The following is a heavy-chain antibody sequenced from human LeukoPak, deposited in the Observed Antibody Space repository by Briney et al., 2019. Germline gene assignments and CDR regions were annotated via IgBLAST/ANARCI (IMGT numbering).Heavy chain of an antibody. CDR2: INPYSGGT. D-gene: IGHD6-6*01. CDR1: GYTFTRYY. CDR3: ARRIAGRLINDAFDI. V-gene: IGHV1-2*02. Sequence: GASVKVSCKASGYTFTRYYMHWVRQAPGQGLEWMGWINPYSGGTHYALIFQDRVTMTRDTSISTAYMELSRLRSDDTAVYYCARRIAGRLINDAFDIWGQGTMVTVSS. J-gene: IGHJ3*02.